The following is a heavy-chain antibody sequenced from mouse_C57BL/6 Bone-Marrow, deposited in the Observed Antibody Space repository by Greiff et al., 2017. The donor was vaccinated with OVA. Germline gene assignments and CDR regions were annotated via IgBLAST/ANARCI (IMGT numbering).Heavy chain of an antibody. J-gene: IGHJ2*01. CDR1: GFNIKDYF. CDR2: IDPEDGET. D-gene: IGHD2-2*01. Sequence: VQLQQSGAELVKPGASVKLSCTASGFNIKDYFMHWVKQRTEQGLEWIGRIDPEDGETKYAQKFQGKSTITADTSSNPAYLQLSSLPSEDTAVYYCARDGYDVDYWGQGTTLTVSS. V-gene: IGHV14-2*01. CDR3: ARDGYDVDY.